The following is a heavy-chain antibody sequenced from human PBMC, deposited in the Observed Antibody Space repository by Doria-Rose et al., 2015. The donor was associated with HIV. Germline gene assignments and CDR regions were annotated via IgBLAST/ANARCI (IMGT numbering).Heavy chain of an antibody. CDR1: GFTFSRYS. CDR3: ARDHYDSGGYYRD. V-gene: IGHV3-21*03. D-gene: IGHD3-22*01. Sequence: LSCAASGFTFSRYSINWVRQAPWKGLEWVSSISSSSEYIYYVDSVQGRFTISRDNAKNSVYLQMNSLRTEDTAVYYCARDHYDSGGYYRDWGQGTLGTGSS. J-gene: IGHJ4*02. CDR2: ISSSSEYI.